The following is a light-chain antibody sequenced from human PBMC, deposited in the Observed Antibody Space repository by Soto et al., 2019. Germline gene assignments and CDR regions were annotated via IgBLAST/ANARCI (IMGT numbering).Light chain of an antibody. CDR1: ESVGSH. J-gene: IGKJ1*01. V-gene: IGKV3-15*01. CDR3: QQCQTWPTWT. Sequence: EIVMTQSPVTLSVSPGERATLSCRASESVGSHLAWYQQQPGQAPRLLIYSASTRATDIPARFTGSGSGTEFTLTISSLQSGDSALYYCQQCQTWPTWTFGQGNKVESK. CDR2: SAS.